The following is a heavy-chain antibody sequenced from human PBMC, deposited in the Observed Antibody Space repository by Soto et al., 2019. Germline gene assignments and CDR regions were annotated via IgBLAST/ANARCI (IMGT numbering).Heavy chain of an antibody. D-gene: IGHD1-26*01. V-gene: IGHV4-59*01. J-gene: IGHJ6*02. Sequence: PSETLSLTCTVSGGSISSYYWSWIRQPPGKGLEWIGYIYFSGSTNYNPSLKSRVTISVDTSKNQFYLKLSSVTAADTAVYYCARMNIVGATTPYYYYGMDVWGQGTTVT. CDR2: IYFSGST. CDR1: GGSISSYY. CDR3: ARMNIVGATTPYYYYGMDV.